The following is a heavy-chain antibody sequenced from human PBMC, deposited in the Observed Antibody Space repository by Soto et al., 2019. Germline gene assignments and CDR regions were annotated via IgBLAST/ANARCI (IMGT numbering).Heavy chain of an antibody. CDR1: GVSISGFY. J-gene: IGHJ4*02. Sequence: QVQLQGSGPGLVRPSETLSLTCAVSGVSISGFYWSWIRQPPGKGLEYIGYIYYSGSTYYNPSLKSRVTVSLDSSKNQFSLKRTSVTAADTAIYYCARGHLWLEDWGQGTLVTVSS. V-gene: IGHV4-59*01. CDR2: IYYSGST. CDR3: ARGHLWLED. D-gene: IGHD3-3*01.